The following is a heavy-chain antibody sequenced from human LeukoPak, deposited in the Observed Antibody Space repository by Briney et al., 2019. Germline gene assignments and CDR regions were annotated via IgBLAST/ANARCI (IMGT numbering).Heavy chain of an antibody. CDR1: GYTLTELS. D-gene: IGHD3-10*01. CDR2: FDPEDGET. Sequence: GASVKVSCKVSGYTLTELSMHWVRQAPGKGLEWMGGFDPEDGETIYAQRFRGRVTMTEDTSTDTAYMELSSLRSEDTAVYYCATDIDYYGSGIYYKRGWGQGTLVTVSS. J-gene: IGHJ4*02. CDR3: ATDIDYYGSGIYYKRG. V-gene: IGHV1-24*01.